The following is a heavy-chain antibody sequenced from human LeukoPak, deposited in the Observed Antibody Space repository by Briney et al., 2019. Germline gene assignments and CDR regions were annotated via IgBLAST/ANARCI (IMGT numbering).Heavy chain of an antibody. Sequence: SETLSLTCAVYGGSFSGYYWSWIRQPPGKGLEWIGEINHSGSTNYNPSLKSRVTIPVDTSKNQFSLKLSSVTAADTAVYYCVRGRRYSNYGGTPWFFDYWGQGTLVTVSS. D-gene: IGHD4-11*01. CDR3: VRGRRYSNYGGTPWFFDY. CDR1: GGSFSGYY. CDR2: INHSGST. J-gene: IGHJ4*02. V-gene: IGHV4-34*01.